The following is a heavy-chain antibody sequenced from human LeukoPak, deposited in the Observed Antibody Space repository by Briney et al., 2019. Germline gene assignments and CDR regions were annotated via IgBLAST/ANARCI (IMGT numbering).Heavy chain of an antibody. CDR1: GGSFSGYY. CDR2: INHSGST. Sequence: SETQSLTCAVYGGSFSGYYWSWIRQPPGKGLEWIGEINHSGSTNYNPSLKSRVTISVDTSKNQFSLKLSSVTAADTAVYYCARVKHYFPWLPDYWGQGTLVTVSS. D-gene: IGHD3-9*01. J-gene: IGHJ4*02. CDR3: ARVKHYFPWLPDY. V-gene: IGHV4-34*01.